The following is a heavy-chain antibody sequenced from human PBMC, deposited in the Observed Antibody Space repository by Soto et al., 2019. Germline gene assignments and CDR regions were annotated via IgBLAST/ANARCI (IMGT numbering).Heavy chain of an antibody. D-gene: IGHD3-10*01. CDR2: IYYSGST. J-gene: IGHJ4*02. Sequence: PSETLSLTCTVSGGSISSSNYYWGWIRQPPGKGLEWIGSIYYSGSTNYNPSLKSRVTISVDTSKNQLSLKLSSVTAADTAVYYCARHNYGSGSTYFDYWGQGTLVTVSS. CDR1: GGSISSSNYY. CDR3: ARHNYGSGSTYFDY. V-gene: IGHV4-39*01.